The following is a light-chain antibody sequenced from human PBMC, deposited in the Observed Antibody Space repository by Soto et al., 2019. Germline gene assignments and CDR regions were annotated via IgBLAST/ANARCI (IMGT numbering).Light chain of an antibody. CDR2: EVS. J-gene: IGLJ1*01. CDR3: TSYRRSNTWV. Sequence: QSALTQPASVSGSLGQSITISCTGTSSDVGGYNYVSWYQQYPDKAPKLMIYEVSSRPSGVSNRFSGSKSGNTASLTISGLQAEDEANYYCTSYRRSNTWVFGTGTKLTVL. CDR1: SSDVGGYNY. V-gene: IGLV2-14*01.